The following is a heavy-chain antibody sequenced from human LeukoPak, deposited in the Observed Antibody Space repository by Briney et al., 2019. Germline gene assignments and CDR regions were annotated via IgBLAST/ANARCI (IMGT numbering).Heavy chain of an antibody. Sequence: GGSLRLSCAASGFTFSSYGMHWVRQAPGKGLEWVAVIWYDGSNKYYADSVEGRFTISRDNSKNTLYLQMNSLRAEDTAVYYCARGSRIRIAVAGTGGWFDPWGQGTLVTVSS. D-gene: IGHD6-19*01. J-gene: IGHJ5*02. CDR3: ARGSRIRIAVAGTGGWFDP. CDR2: IWYDGSNK. CDR1: GFTFSSYG. V-gene: IGHV3-33*01.